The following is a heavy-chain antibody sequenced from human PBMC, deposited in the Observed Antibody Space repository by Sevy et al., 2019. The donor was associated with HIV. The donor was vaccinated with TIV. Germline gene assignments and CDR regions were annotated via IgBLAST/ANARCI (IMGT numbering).Heavy chain of an antibody. CDR1: GDSISSSNW. J-gene: IGHJ4*02. CDR2: IFHDGTA. D-gene: IGHD6-19*01. V-gene: IGHV4-4*02. CDR3: ARELLDVAGSFDS. Sequence: SETLSLMCAVSGDSISSSNWWSWVRQPPGKGLEWIGEIFHDGTANYNPSLKSRVTISVDRSKNQFSLKLGSVTAADTAVYYCARELLDVAGSFDSWGQGTLVTVSS.